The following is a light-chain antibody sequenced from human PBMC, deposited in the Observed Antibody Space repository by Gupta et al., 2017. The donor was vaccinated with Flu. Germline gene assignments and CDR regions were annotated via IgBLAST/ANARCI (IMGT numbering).Light chain of an antibody. J-gene: IGKJ2*02. CDR3: NRGKHPWT. V-gene: IGKV2-30*01. CDR1: QSLVYKNGITY. CDR2: EGS. Sequence: DVVMTQSPLSLPVTLGQPASISCRPSQSLVYKNGITYLNWLQQRPGQSPRRIIYEGSKRDCGDPDRFSGSGEVNDFTHKSSRGEDEDGGVYYGNRGKHPWTFGQGTKLEI.